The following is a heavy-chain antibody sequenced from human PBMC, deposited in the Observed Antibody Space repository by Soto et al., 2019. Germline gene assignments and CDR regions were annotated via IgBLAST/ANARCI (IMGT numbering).Heavy chain of an antibody. J-gene: IGHJ5*02. CDR1: GYTFTGYY. CDR3: AREDPLNWFDP. CDR2: INPNSGGT. V-gene: IGHV1-2*04. Sequence: QVQLVQSGAEVKKPGASVKVSCKASGYTFTGYYMHWVRQAPGQGLEWMGWINPNSGGTNYAQTFQGWVTMTRDTSISTAYMELSRLRSDDTAVYYCAREDPLNWFDPWGQGTLVTVSS.